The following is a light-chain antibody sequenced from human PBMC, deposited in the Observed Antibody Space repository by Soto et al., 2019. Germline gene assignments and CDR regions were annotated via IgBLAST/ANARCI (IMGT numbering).Light chain of an antibody. CDR1: QSISSY. CDR2: AAS. J-gene: IGKJ1*01. CDR3: QQYNGYPLT. Sequence: PHSPCSHSASIGDRITITSRARQSISSYLNWYQQKPGKAPKLLIYAASSLQSGVPLRFSGSGSGTEFTLTISSLQPDDFATYYCQQYNGYPLTFGQGTKVDI. V-gene: IGKV1-39*01.